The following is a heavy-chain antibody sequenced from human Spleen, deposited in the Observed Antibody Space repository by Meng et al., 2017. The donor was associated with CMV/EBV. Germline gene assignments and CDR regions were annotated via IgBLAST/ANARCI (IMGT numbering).Heavy chain of an antibody. D-gene: IGHD2-2*01. CDR2: ISWNSGSI. V-gene: IGHV3-9*01. CDR1: GFTFDDYA. CDR3: ATGRYCSSTDCYRDY. Sequence: SLKISCAASGFTFDDYAMHWVRQAPGKGLEWVSGISWNSGSIGYADSVKGRFTISRDNAKNSLYLQMNSLRAEDSAIYYCATGRYCSSTDCYRDYWGQGTLVTVSS. J-gene: IGHJ4*02.